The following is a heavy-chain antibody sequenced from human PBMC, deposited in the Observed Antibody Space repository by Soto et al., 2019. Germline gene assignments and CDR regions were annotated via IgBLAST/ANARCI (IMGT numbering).Heavy chain of an antibody. CDR3: ARELLWFGELRATYYYYGMDV. CDR1: GGSFSGYY. CDR2: INHSGST. J-gene: IGHJ6*02. D-gene: IGHD3-10*01. Sequence: SETLSLTCAVYGGSFSGYYWSWIRQPPGKGLEWFGEINHSGSTNYNPSLKSRVTISVDTSKNQFSLKLSSVTAADTAVYYCARELLWFGELRATYYYYGMDVWGQGTTVTVSS. V-gene: IGHV4-34*01.